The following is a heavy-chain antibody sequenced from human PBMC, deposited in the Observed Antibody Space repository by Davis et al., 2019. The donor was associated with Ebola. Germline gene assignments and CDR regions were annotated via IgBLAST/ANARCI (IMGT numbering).Heavy chain of an antibody. Sequence: GESLKISCAASGFTFSSYSMNWVRQAPGKGLEWVSYISSSSRTIYYADSVQGRFTISRDNAKNSLYLQMNSLRDEDTAVYYCARGVYDYIWGSYLNAFDIWGQGTMVTVSS. V-gene: IGHV3-48*02. CDR2: ISSSSRTI. CDR1: GFTFSSYS. D-gene: IGHD3-16*02. CDR3: ARGVYDYIWGSYLNAFDI. J-gene: IGHJ3*02.